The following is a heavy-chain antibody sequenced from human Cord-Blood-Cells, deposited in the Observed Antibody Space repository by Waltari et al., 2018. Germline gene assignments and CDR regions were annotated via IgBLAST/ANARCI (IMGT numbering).Heavy chain of an antibody. V-gene: IGHV4-4*07. D-gene: IGHD2-21*01. CDR1: GGSISSYY. Sequence: QVQLQESGPGLVKPSETLSLTCTVSGGSISSYYWSWIRQPAGKGLEWIGRIYTSGSTNHHPSLKSRVTMSVDTSKNQFSLKLSSVTAADTAVYYCARDHAETYCGGDCYSFDYWGQGTLVTVSS. J-gene: IGHJ4*02. CDR3: ARDHAETYCGGDCYSFDY. CDR2: IYTSGST.